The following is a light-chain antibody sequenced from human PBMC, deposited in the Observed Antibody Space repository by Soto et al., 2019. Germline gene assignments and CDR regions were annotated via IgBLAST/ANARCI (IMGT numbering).Light chain of an antibody. CDR3: KQYGSSPPYT. CDR1: QSVSNNY. CDR2: GSS. J-gene: IGKJ2*01. V-gene: IGKV3-20*01. Sequence: EVVLTQSPGTPSLSPGERASLSCRASQSVSNNYLAWYQQKPGQSPKLLIFGSSDRATGIPDRFSGSGSGTDFTLTISRLEPEEFAVYYCKQYGSSPPYTFGQGTKLEIK.